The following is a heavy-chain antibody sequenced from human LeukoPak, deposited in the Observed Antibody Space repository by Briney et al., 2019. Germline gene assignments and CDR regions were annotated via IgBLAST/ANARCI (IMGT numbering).Heavy chain of an antibody. Sequence: PEGSLRLSCAASGFTFSDYYMSWIRQAPGKGLEWVSYISSSSSYTNYADSVKGRFTISRDNTKDSLYLQMNSLRAEDTAVYYCARHGPWDYGGNSGEWFDPWGQGTLVTVSS. CDR3: ARHGPWDYGGNSGEWFDP. CDR1: GFTFSDYY. CDR2: ISSSSSYT. D-gene: IGHD4-23*01. V-gene: IGHV3-11*06. J-gene: IGHJ5*02.